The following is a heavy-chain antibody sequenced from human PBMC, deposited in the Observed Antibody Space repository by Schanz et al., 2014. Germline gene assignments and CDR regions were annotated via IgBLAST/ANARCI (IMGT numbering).Heavy chain of an antibody. D-gene: IGHD1-26*01. CDR3: ARFNSGSHSPPYYYYGMDV. CDR1: GYTLTGFG. V-gene: IGHV1-18*01. J-gene: IGHJ6*02. CDR2: ISAYSGNS. Sequence: QVQVIQSGPEVKKPGASVKVSCKASGYTLTGFGVSWVRQAPGQGREWMGWISAYSGNSKYAQKLQGRVTMTTDTATNRAYMELRRLTSDDTAVYYCARFNSGSHSPPYYYYGMDVWGQGTTVTVSS.